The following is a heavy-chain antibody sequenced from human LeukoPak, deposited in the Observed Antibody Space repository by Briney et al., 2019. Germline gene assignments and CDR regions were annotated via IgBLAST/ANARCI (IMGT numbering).Heavy chain of an antibody. CDR3: ASLRSDSSGYYNLRIDY. CDR1: GGSISSGGYY. Sequence: SQTLSLTCTVSGGSISSGGYYWSWIRQHPGKGLEWIGYIYYSGSTNYNPSLKSRVTISVDTSKNQFSLKLSSVTAADTAVYYCASLRSDSSGYYNLRIDYWGQGALVTVSS. D-gene: IGHD3-22*01. CDR2: IYYSGST. J-gene: IGHJ4*02. V-gene: IGHV4-31*03.